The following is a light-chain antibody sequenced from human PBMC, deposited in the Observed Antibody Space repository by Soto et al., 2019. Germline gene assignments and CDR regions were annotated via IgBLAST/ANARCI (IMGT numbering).Light chain of an antibody. CDR3: RQYTNTNNPWM. J-gene: IGKJ1*01. CDR2: DGS. V-gene: IGKV3-15*01. CDR1: QSVSSN. Sequence: INMTQSPATVSVSPEASTTPSGMAIQSVSSNLAWNQQKPGLAPRILMYDGSTRATGIPARFSGSGSGTEFTLIISGLQPDDSGTYYCRQYTNTNNPWMFGQGTKVDI.